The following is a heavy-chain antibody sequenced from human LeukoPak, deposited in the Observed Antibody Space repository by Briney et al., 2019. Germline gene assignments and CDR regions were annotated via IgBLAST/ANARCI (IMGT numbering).Heavy chain of an antibody. CDR2: IYSGGST. CDR3: ARAKGALWFGELFYSRHEVHDYYYMDV. Sequence: GGSLRLSCAASGFTVSSNYMSWVRQAPGKGLEWVSVIYSGGSTYYADSVKGRFTISRDNSKNTLYLQMNSLRAEDTAVYYCARAKGALWFGELFYSRHEVHDYYYMDVWGKGTTVTISS. V-gene: IGHV3-66*01. J-gene: IGHJ6*03. CDR1: GFTVSSNY. D-gene: IGHD3-10*01.